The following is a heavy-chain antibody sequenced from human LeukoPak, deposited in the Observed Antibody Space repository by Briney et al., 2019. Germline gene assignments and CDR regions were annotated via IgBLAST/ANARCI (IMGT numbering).Heavy chain of an antibody. D-gene: IGHD3-10*01. CDR2: LYTNGNV. V-gene: IGHV4-4*07. J-gene: IGHJ6*03. CDR3: ARDPDYYGPGRYLDV. Sequence: SETLSLTCTVSGGSITTYFWSWVPQPAGKGLEWLGRLYTNGNVSYNPSLKSRVTMSLDTSNNQFSLKLSSVTAADTAVYFCARDPDYYGPGRYLDVWGKGTTVTVSS. CDR1: GGSITTYF.